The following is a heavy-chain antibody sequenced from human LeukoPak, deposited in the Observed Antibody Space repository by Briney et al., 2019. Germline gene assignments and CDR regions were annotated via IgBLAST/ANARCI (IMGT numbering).Heavy chain of an antibody. CDR2: IKSKTDGGTT. CDR3: TTDLSPTYYYGSGSYEDDY. D-gene: IGHD3-10*01. CDR1: GFTFSNAW. V-gene: IGHV3-15*01. Sequence: PGGSLRLSCAASGFTFSNAWMSWVRQAPGKGLEWVGRIKSKTDGGTTDYAAPVKGRFTISRDDSKTTLYLQMNSLKTEDTAVYYCTTDLSPTYYYGSGSYEDDYWGQGTLVTVSS. J-gene: IGHJ4*02.